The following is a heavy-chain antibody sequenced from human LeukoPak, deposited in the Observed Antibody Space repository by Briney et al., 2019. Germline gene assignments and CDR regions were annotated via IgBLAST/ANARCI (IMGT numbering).Heavy chain of an antibody. J-gene: IGHJ4*02. CDR3: ARGRDYNWNFDY. CDR1: GFTFSSYS. Sequence: GFLRLSRAASGFTFSSYSMNWVRQAPGKGLEWVSSISSSSSYIYYADSVKGRFTISRDNAKNSLYLQMNSLRAEDTAVYYCARGRDYNWNFDYWGQGTLATVSS. CDR2: ISSSSSYI. D-gene: IGHD1-20*01. V-gene: IGHV3-21*01.